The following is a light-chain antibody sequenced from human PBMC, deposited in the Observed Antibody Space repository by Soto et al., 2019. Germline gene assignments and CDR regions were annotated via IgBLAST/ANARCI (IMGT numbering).Light chain of an antibody. CDR2: LNSDGSH. Sequence: QPVLTQSPSASASLGASVKLTCTLSSGHSSYAIAWHQQQPEKGPRYLLKLNSDGSHTKGDGIPDRFSGSSSGAEGYLTISSLQSEDEADYYCQTWGSGTVVFGGGTKLTVL. CDR1: SGHSSYA. V-gene: IGLV4-69*01. J-gene: IGLJ2*01. CDR3: QTWGSGTVV.